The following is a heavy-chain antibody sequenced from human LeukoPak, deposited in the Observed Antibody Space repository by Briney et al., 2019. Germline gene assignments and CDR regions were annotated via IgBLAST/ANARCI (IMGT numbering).Heavy chain of an antibody. J-gene: IGHJ6*03. Sequence: GGSLRLSCAASGLTFSSYSMNWVRQAPGKGLEWVSSISSSSSYIYYADSVKGRFTISRDNAKNSLYLQMNSLRAEDTALYHCARVIVVVPAAIRGGEYMDVWGKGTTVTVSS. V-gene: IGHV3-21*04. D-gene: IGHD2-2*02. CDR2: ISSSSSYI. CDR1: GLTFSSYS. CDR3: ARVIVVVPAAIRGGEYMDV.